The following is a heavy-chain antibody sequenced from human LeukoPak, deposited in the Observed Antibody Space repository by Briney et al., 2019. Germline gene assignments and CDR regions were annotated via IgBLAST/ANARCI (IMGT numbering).Heavy chain of an antibody. CDR3: ARGAKPRLLWFGDLSWFDP. Sequence: VASVKVSCKASGYTFTGYYMHWVRQAPGQGLEWMGRINPNSGGTNYAQKFQGRVTMTRDTSISTAYMELSSLRSEDTAVYYCARGAKPRLLWFGDLSWFDPWGQGTLVTVSS. CDR1: GYTFTGYY. D-gene: IGHD3-10*01. J-gene: IGHJ5*02. V-gene: IGHV1-2*06. CDR2: INPNSGGT.